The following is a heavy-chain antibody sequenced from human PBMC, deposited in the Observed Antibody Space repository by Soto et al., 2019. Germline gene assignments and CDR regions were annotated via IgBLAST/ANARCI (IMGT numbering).Heavy chain of an antibody. V-gene: IGHV4-34*01. CDR3: AYGSRYILTGYCPDFDY. CDR2: INHSGST. D-gene: IGHD3-9*01. J-gene: IGHJ4*02. Sequence: QVQLQQWGAGLLKPSETLSLTCAVYGGSFSGYYWSWIRQPPGKGLEWIGEINHSGSTNYNPSLKSRVTISVDTSKNQFSLKLSSVTDSDTAVYYCAYGSRYILTGYCPDFDYWGQGTLVTVSS. CDR1: GGSFSGYY.